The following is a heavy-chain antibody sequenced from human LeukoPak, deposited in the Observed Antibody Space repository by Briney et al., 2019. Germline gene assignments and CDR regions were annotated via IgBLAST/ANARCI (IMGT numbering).Heavy chain of an antibody. J-gene: IGHJ4*02. CDR1: GGSFSGYY. D-gene: IGHD2-2*01. CDR2: INHSGST. CDR3: ARGLPSRDVVVPAATFDY. V-gene: IGHV4-34*01. Sequence: SETLSLTCAVYGGSFSGYYWSWIRQPPGKGLEWIGEINHSGSTNYNPSLKSRVTKSVDTSKNQFSLKLSSVTAADTAVYYCARGLPSRDVVVPAATFDYWGQGTLVTVSS.